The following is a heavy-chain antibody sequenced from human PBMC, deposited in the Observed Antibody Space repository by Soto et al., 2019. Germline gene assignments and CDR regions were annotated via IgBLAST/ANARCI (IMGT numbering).Heavy chain of an antibody. J-gene: IGHJ4*02. CDR1: GFNFNIYS. V-gene: IGHV3-21*04. CDR2: TSGSSGNI. CDR3: AKDDLGVFIGPPDY. Sequence: GGSLRLSCAASGFNFNIYSMNWVRQAPGKGLEWVSSTSGSSGNIYYADSVKGRLTISRDNAKNSLYLQMNSLRAEDTAVYYCAKDDLGVFIGPPDYWGQGTLVTVSS. D-gene: IGHD3-3*01.